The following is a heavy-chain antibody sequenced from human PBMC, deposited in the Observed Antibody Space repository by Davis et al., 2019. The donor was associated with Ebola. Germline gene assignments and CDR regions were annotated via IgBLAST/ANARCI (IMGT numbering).Heavy chain of an antibody. CDR2: IWYDGSRE. J-gene: IGHJ3*01. V-gene: IGHV3-33*01. CDR3: ARDPAIGQPPSTFDV. D-gene: IGHD1-14*01. Sequence: PGGSLRLSCAASGFSFKTYGMHWVRQAPGKGLEWLAVIWYDGSREYIADSMKGRFTISRDNSRNTLFLQVNSLRVEDTAVYYCARDPAIGQPPSTFDVWGQGTTVTVAS. CDR1: GFSFKTYG.